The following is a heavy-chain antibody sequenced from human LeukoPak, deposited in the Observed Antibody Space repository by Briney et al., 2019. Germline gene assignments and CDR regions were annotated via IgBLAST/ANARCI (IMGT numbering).Heavy chain of an antibody. D-gene: IGHD3-22*01. CDR1: GFTFSSYG. J-gene: IGHJ4*02. Sequence: GRSLRLSCAVSGFTFSSYGLHWVRQAPGKGLEWVAVIWYDGSNKYYADSVKGRFTISRDNSKNTLYLQMNSLRAEDTAVYYCARGSGYYYFDYWGQGTLVTVSS. V-gene: IGHV3-33*01. CDR3: ARGSGYYYFDY. CDR2: IWYDGSNK.